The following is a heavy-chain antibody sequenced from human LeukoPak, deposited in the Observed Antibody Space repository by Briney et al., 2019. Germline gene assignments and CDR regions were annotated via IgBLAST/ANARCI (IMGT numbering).Heavy chain of an antibody. CDR2: ISSNGGNT. CDR3: VKAIKVSANFDC. Sequence: PGGSLRLSCSASGFTFSNYDMYWVRQAPGKGLEYVSAISSNGGNTYYADSVKGRFTISRDNSKNTLYLQMSSLRTEDTAIYYCVKAIKVSANFDCWGQGTLVTVSS. J-gene: IGHJ4*02. CDR1: GFTFSNYD. V-gene: IGHV3-64D*09. D-gene: IGHD2-21*02.